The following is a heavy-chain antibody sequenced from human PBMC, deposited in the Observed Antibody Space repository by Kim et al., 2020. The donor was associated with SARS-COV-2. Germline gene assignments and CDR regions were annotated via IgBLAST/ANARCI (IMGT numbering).Heavy chain of an antibody. V-gene: IGHV3-48*02. CDR2: ISSRSDTR. CDR1: GFSFSRYS. Sequence: GGSLRLSCAASGFSFSRYSMDWVRQAPGKGPEWISYISSRSDTRYYADSVEGRFTISRDNANNLLYLQMDGLRDGDTAVYYCARPPYLESTGAFFWYFDLWGRGTLVTVSS. J-gene: IGHJ2*01. D-gene: IGHD1-1*01. CDR3: ARPPYLESTGAFFWYFDL.